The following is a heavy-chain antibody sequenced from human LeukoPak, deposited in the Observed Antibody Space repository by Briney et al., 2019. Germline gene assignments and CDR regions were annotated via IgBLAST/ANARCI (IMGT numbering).Heavy chain of an antibody. V-gene: IGHV4-34*01. D-gene: IGHD3-10*01. CDR1: GGSFSGYY. Sequence: SETLSLTCAVYGGSFSGYYWSWIRQPPGKGLEWIGEINHSGSTNYNPSLKSRVTISVDTSKNQFSLKLSSVTAADTAVYYCAREAYYSTYGMDVWGQGTTVTVSS. CDR2: INHSGST. J-gene: IGHJ6*02. CDR3: AREAYYSTYGMDV.